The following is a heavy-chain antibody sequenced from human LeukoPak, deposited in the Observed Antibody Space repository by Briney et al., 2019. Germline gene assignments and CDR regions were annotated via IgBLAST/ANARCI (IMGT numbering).Heavy chain of an antibody. CDR3: ARDFFLSRYCSGGSCYSPHFDY. CDR2: ISYDGSNK. CDR1: GFTFSSYA. Sequence: GGSLRLSCAASGFTFSSYAMHWVRQAPGKGLEWVAVISYDGSNKYYADSVKGRFTISRDNSKNTLYLQMNSLRAEDTAVYYCARDFFLSRYCSGGSCYSPHFDYWGQGTLVTVSS. D-gene: IGHD2-15*01. V-gene: IGHV3-30*04. J-gene: IGHJ4*02.